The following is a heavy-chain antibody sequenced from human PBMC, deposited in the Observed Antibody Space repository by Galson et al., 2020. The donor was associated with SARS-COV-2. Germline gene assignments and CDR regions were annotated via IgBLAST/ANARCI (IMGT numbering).Heavy chain of an antibody. V-gene: IGHV2-70*01. CDR3: ARIVVVPAAIGYYYYYGMDV. CDR2: LDWDDDK. J-gene: IGHJ6*02. D-gene: IGHD2-2*01. CDR1: GFSLSTSGMC. Sequence: SGPTLVKPTQTLTLTCTFSGFSLSTSGMCVSWIRQPPGKALEWLALLDWDDDKYYSTSLKTRLTISKDTSKNQVVLTMTNMDPVDTATYYCARIVVVPAAIGYYYYYGMDVWGQGTTVTVSS.